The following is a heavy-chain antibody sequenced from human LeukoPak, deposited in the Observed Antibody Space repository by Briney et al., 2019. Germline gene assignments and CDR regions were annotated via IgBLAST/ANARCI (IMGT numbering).Heavy chain of an antibody. Sequence: PGGSLRLSCAASGSTFSDYYMSWIRQAPGKGLEWVSYISSSGSTIYYADSVKGRFTISRDNAKNSLYLQMNSLRAEDTAVYYCARDSSSWYEVSYYFDYWGQGTLVTVSS. D-gene: IGHD6-13*01. CDR2: ISSSGSTI. J-gene: IGHJ4*02. CDR1: GSTFSDYY. CDR3: ARDSSSWYEVSYYFDY. V-gene: IGHV3-11*01.